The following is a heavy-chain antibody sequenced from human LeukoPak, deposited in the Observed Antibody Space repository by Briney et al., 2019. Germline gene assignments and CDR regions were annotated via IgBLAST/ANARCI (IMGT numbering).Heavy chain of an antibody. CDR3: ARAGAGGYGKDEFDY. CDR1: GFTFSSYW. V-gene: IGHV3-7*01. Sequence: PGGSLRLPCAASGFTFSSYWMSWVRQAPGKGLEWVANIKQDGSEKYYVDSVKGRFTISRDNAKNSLYLQMNSLRAEDTAVYYCARAGAGGYGKDEFDYWGQGTLVTVSS. J-gene: IGHJ4*02. D-gene: IGHD6-19*01. CDR2: IKQDGSEK.